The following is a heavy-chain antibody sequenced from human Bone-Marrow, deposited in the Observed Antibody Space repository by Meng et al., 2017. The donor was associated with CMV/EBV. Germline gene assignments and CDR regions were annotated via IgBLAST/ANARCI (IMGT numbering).Heavy chain of an antibody. CDR1: GYTFTSYD. CDR3: ARGQRKTIFGVVIIKGPGTIYYFDY. V-gene: IGHV1-8*01. D-gene: IGHD3-3*01. CDR2: MNPNSGNT. Sequence: ASVKVSCKASGYTFTSYDINWVRQATGQGLEWMGWMNPNSGNTGYAQKFQGRVTMNRNTAISTAYMELSRLRSEDTAVYYCARGQRKTIFGVVIIKGPGTIYYFDYWGQGTLVTVSS. J-gene: IGHJ4*02.